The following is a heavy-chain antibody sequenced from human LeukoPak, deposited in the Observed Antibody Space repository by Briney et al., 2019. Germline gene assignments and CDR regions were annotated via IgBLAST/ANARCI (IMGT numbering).Heavy chain of an antibody. D-gene: IGHD3-16*02. J-gene: IGHJ4*02. CDR3: ARAGDYVWGSYRHFDY. CDR1: GYTFTSYA. CDR2: INAGNGNT. Sequence: ASVKVSCKASGYTFTSYAMHWVRQAPGQRLEWMGWINAGNGNTKYSQKFQGRVTITRDTSAGTAYMELSSLRSEDTAVYYCARAGDYVWGSYRHFDYWGQGTLVTVSS. V-gene: IGHV1-3*01.